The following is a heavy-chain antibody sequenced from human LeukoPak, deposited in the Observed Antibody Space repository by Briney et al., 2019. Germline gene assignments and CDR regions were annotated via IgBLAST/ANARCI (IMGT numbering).Heavy chain of an antibody. Sequence: ASVKVSCKASGYTFTSYGIIWVRQAPGQGLEWMGWISAYNGNTNYAQKLQGRVTMTTDTSTSTAYMELRSLRSDDTAVYYCAREKPDSSGYYTDYWGQGTLVTVSS. J-gene: IGHJ4*02. CDR2: ISAYNGNT. D-gene: IGHD3-22*01. V-gene: IGHV1-18*01. CDR1: GYTFTSYG. CDR3: AREKPDSSGYYTDY.